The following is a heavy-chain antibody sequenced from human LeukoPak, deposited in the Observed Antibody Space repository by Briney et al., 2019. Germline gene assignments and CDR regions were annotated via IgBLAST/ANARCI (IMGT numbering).Heavy chain of an antibody. CDR3: ARDLMVRGVIRKTDYYYYGMDV. Sequence: SETLSLTCTVSGGSISSYYWSWIRQPPGKGLEGVGYIYYSGSTNYNPSLKSRVTISVDTSKNQFSLKLSSVTAADTAVYYCARDLMVRGVIRKTDYYYYGMDVWGQGTTVTVSS. J-gene: IGHJ6*02. CDR2: IYYSGST. CDR1: GGSISSYY. V-gene: IGHV4-59*01. D-gene: IGHD3-10*01.